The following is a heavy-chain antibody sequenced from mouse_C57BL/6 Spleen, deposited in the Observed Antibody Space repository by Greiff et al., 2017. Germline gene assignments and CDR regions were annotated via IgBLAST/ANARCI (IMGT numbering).Heavy chain of an antibody. CDR1: GFSLTSYG. CDR2: IWGVGST. J-gene: IGHJ3*01. V-gene: IGHV2-6*01. Sequence: QVQLKESGPGLGALSQSLSITCTVSGFSLTSYGVDWVRQSPGKGLEWLGVIWGVGSTNYNSALKSRLSISKDNSKSQVFLKMNSLQTDYTAMYYCASGGSTLFDYWGQGTLGTVCA. CDR3: ASGGSTLFDY. D-gene: IGHD1-1*01.